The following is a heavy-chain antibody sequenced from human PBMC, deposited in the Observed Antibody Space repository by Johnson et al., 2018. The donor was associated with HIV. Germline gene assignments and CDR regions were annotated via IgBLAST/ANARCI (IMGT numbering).Heavy chain of an antibody. Sequence: VPLVESGGGVVQPGRSLRLSCAASGFTVSSNYMSWVRQAPGKGLEWVSVIYSGGSTYYADSVKGRFTISRDNSKNTLYLQMNSLRPEDTAVYYCARDSSNSFRFEMYAFDIWGQGTMVTVSS. V-gene: IGHV3-66*02. CDR3: ARDSSNSFRFEMYAFDI. CDR1: GFTVSSNY. CDR2: IYSGGST. D-gene: IGHD6-6*01. J-gene: IGHJ3*02.